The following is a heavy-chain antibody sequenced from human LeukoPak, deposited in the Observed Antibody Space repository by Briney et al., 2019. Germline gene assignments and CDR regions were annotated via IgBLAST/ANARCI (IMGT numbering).Heavy chain of an antibody. CDR1: GFTFSTYG. CDR3: VRGEIGYCSSTSCYIFDY. J-gene: IGHJ4*02. D-gene: IGHD2-2*02. CDR2: ISSSGSYI. V-gene: IGHV3-21*01. Sequence: GGSLRLSCAASGFTFSTYGMTWVRQTPGKGLEWVSSISSSGSYIYYADSVKGRFTISRDNAKNSLYLQMNSLRAEDTAVYYCVRGEIGYCSSTSCYIFDYWGQGTLVTVSS.